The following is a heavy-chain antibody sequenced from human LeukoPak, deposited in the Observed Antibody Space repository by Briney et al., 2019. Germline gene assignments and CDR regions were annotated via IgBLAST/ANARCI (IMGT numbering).Heavy chain of an antibody. D-gene: IGHD6-13*01. CDR1: GGTFSSYA. V-gene: IGHV1-69*13. J-gene: IGHJ5*02. Sequence: ASVKVSCKASGGTFSSYAISWVRQAPGQGLEWMGGIIPIFGTANYAQKFQGRVTITADESTSTAYMELSSLRSEDTAVYYCARGFYSSSWYSWFDPWGQGTLVTVSS. CDR2: IIPIFGTA. CDR3: ARGFYSSSWYSWFDP.